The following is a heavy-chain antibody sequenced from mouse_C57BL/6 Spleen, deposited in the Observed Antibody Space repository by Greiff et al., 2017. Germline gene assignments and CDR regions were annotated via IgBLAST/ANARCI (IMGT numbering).Heavy chain of an antibody. V-gene: IGHV1-5*01. J-gene: IGHJ3*01. CDR2: IYPGNSDT. D-gene: IGHD1-1*01. CDR3: TIYGSSLGRFAY. Sequence: VQLQQSGTVLARPGASVKMSCKTSGYTFTSYWMHWVKQRPGQGLEWIGAIYPGNSDTSYNQKFKGKAKLAAVTSASTAYMELSSLTNEDSAVYYCTIYGSSLGRFAYWGQGTLVTVSA. CDR1: GYTFTSYW.